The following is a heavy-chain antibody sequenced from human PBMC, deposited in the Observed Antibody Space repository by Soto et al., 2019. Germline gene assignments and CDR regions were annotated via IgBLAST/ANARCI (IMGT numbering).Heavy chain of an antibody. V-gene: IGHV4-4*07. Sequence: SETLSLTCTVSGGSISNYYCNWIRQPAGKGLEWIGRIDTSGSTNYNPSLKSRVTMSVDTSKQEFSLKLSSVTAEDTAVYYCAKGGYYYDSSGYFGYWGQGTLVTVSS. CDR1: GGSISNYY. CDR3: AKGGYYYDSSGYFGY. D-gene: IGHD3-22*01. CDR2: IDTSGST. J-gene: IGHJ4*02.